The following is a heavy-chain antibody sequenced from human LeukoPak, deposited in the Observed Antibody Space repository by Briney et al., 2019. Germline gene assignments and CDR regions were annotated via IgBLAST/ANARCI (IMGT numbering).Heavy chain of an antibody. CDR1: GGTFSNFA. D-gene: IGHD3-22*01. CDR2: VLPLFGTA. Sequence: ASVKVSCKASGGTFSNFALSWVRQAPGQGLEWVGRVLPLFGTANYAQKFQGRVTITAGKSTSTGYMELSSLRSEDTAVYYCAGLKVDYSGSAGYYYLDYWGQGTLVTVSS. CDR3: AGLKVDYSGSAGYYYLDY. J-gene: IGHJ4*02. V-gene: IGHV1-69*06.